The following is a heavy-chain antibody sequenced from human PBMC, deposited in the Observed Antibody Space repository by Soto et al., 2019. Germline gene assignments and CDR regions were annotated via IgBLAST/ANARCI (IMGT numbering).Heavy chain of an antibody. CDR2: ISYDGSNK. CDR3: ARDTLGYYDSSGNGKYYYYGTDV. V-gene: IGHV3-30-3*01. D-gene: IGHD3-22*01. Sequence: GGSLRLSCAASGFTFSSYAMHWVRQAPGKGLEWVAVISYDGSNKYYADSVKGRFTISRDNSKNTLYLQMNSLRAEDTAVYYCARDTLGYYDSSGNGKYYYYGTDVWGQGTTVTVSS. CDR1: GFTFSSYA. J-gene: IGHJ6*02.